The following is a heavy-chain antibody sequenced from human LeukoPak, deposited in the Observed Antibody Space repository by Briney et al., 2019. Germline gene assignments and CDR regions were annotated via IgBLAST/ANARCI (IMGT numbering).Heavy chain of an antibody. D-gene: IGHD3-3*01. CDR2: ISAYNGNT. V-gene: IGHV1-18*01. CDR1: GYTFTSYG. Sequence: GPVKVSCKASGYTFTSYGISWVRQAPGQGLEWMGWISAYNGNTNYAQKLQGRDTMTTDTSTSTAYMELRSLRTDDTAVYYCAREQITIFGVEFDYWGQGTLVTVSS. J-gene: IGHJ4*02. CDR3: AREQITIFGVEFDY.